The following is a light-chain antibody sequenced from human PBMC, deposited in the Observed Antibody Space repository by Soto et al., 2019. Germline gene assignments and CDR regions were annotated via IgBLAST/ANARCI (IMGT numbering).Light chain of an antibody. CDR3: QQYNNWPPN. Sequence: EIVMTQSPATLYVSPGERATLSCRASQSVSGNLAWYQQKPGQAPRLLIYGASTRATGIPARFSGSGSGTEYTLTISSLQSEDFAVYYCQQYNNWPPNFGQGTRLEIK. CDR2: GAS. J-gene: IGKJ5*01. V-gene: IGKV3-15*01. CDR1: QSVSGN.